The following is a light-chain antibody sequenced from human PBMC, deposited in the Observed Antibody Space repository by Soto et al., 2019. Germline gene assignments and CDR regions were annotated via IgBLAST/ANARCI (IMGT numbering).Light chain of an antibody. J-gene: IGLJ2*01. V-gene: IGLV1-44*01. Sequence: QPVLTQPPSASGTPGQRVTISCSGSSSNIGSNTVNWYQQLPGTAPKLLIYSNNQRPSGVPDRFSGSKYGTSASLAISGLQSEDEADYYCAAWDDSLNGTVVFGGGTKLTVL. CDR3: AAWDDSLNGTVV. CDR1: SSNIGSNT. CDR2: SNN.